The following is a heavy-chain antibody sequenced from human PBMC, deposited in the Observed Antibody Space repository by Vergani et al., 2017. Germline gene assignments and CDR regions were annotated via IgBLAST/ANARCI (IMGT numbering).Heavy chain of an antibody. CDR1: GGSISSSSYY. CDR2: IYYSGST. D-gene: IGHD3-22*01. J-gene: IGHJ4*02. CDR3: ARGDYYDSSGLGG. V-gene: IGHV4-39*07. Sequence: QLQLQESGPGLVKPSETLSLTCTVSGGSISSSSYYWGWIRQPPGKGLEWIGSIYYSGSTYYNPSLKSRVTISVDTSKNQFSLKLSSVTAADTAVYYCARGDYYDSSGLGGWGQGTLVTVSS.